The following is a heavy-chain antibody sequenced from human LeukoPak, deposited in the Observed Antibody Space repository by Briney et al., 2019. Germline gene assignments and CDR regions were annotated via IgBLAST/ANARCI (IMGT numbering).Heavy chain of an antibody. CDR1: GGSISSYY. CDR2: IYYSGST. Sequence: PSETLSLTCTVYGGSISSYYWSWIRQPPGKGLEWIGYIYYSGSTNYNPSLKSRVTISVDTSKNQFSLKLSSVTAADTAVYYCARVASAAAFEYWGQGTLVTVSS. J-gene: IGHJ4*02. D-gene: IGHD2-2*01. CDR3: ARVASAAAFEY. V-gene: IGHV4-59*01.